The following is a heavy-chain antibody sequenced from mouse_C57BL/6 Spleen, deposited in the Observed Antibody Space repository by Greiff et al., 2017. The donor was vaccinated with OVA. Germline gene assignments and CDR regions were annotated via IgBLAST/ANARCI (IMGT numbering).Heavy chain of an antibody. D-gene: IGHD1-1*01. CDR3: ARNYGSSYEDY. CDR1: GYAFTNYL. V-gene: IGHV1-54*01. CDR2: INPGSGGT. J-gene: IGHJ2*01. Sequence: VQRVESGAELVRPGTSVKVSCKASGYAFTNYLIEWVKQRPGQGLEWIGVINPGSGGTNYNEKFKGKATLTADKSSSTAYMQLSSLTSEDSAVYFCARNYGSSYEDYWGQGTTLTVSS.